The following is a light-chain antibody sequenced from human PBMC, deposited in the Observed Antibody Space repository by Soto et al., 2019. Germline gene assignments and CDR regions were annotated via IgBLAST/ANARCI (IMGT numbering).Light chain of an antibody. Sequence: EIQMTQSPSSLSASLGDRATITCRASQSISNNLTWYQQKSGQAPRLLIYTASSLQSGIPARFSGSGSGTDFTLTISSLQPEDFATYYCQQRNSTPWTFGQGTKVDIK. V-gene: IGKV1-39*01. CDR3: QQRNSTPWT. CDR2: TAS. CDR1: QSISNN. J-gene: IGKJ1*01.